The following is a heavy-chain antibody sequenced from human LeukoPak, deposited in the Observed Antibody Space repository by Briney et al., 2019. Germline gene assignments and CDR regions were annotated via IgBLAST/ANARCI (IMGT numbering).Heavy chain of an antibody. V-gene: IGHV3-48*01. J-gene: IGHJ4*02. Sequence: GGSLRLSCEASGFTFNTYSMNWVRQAPGKGLEWVSYITGNSHTIYYADSVKGRFTISRDNAKNSLHLQMNSLRAEDTAVYYCARRAGAYSHPYDYWGQGTLVTVSS. CDR3: ARRAGAYSHPYDY. D-gene: IGHD4/OR15-4a*01. CDR2: ITGNSHTI. CDR1: GFTFNTYS.